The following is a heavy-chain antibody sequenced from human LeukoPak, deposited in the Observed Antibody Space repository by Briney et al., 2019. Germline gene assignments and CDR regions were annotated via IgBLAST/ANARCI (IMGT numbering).Heavy chain of an antibody. J-gene: IGHJ4*02. D-gene: IGHD7-27*01. Sequence: ASVKVSCKASGYTFTSYDINWVRQATGQGLEWMGWMNPNSGNTGYAQKFQGRVTMTRNTSISTAYMEVSSLRSEDTAVYYCARVGEILGTSFDSWGQGTLVTVSS. CDR2: MNPNSGNT. V-gene: IGHV1-8*01. CDR1: GYTFTSYD. CDR3: ARVGEILGTSFDS.